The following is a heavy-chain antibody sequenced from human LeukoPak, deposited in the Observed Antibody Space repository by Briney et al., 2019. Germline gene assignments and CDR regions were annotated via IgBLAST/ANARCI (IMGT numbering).Heavy chain of an antibody. CDR3: ARAGPWYYDSSSLTDY. CDR2: ISYDGSNK. V-gene: IGHV3-30*04. D-gene: IGHD3-22*01. J-gene: IGHJ4*02. CDR1: GFTFSSYA. Sequence: PGGSLRLSCAASGFTFSSYAMHSVRRAPGKGLEWVAVISYDGSNKYYADSVKGRFTISRDNSKNTLYLQMNSLRAEDTAVYYCARAGPWYYDSSSLTDYWGQGTLVTVSS.